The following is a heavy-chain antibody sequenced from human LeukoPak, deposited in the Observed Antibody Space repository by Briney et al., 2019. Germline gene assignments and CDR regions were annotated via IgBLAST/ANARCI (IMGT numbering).Heavy chain of an antibody. CDR1: GGSISSGSYY. Sequence: SETLSLTCTVSGGSISSGSYYRSWIRQPAGKGLEWIGRIYTSGSTNYNPSLKSRVTISVDTSKNQFSLKLSSVTAADTAVYYCARANSWDSSGWGLWYFDLWGRGTLVTVSS. J-gene: IGHJ2*01. V-gene: IGHV4-61*02. CDR2: IYTSGST. CDR3: ARANSWDSSGWGLWYFDL. D-gene: IGHD6-19*01.